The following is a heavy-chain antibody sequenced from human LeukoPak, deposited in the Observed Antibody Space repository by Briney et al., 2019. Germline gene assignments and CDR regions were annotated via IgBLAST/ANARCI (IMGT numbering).Heavy chain of an antibody. Sequence: GASVKVSCKASGYTFTNYGISWVRQAPGQGLEWMGQINPYNGNTNYPQRLQGRVTMTTDTSTSTSFMELRSLTSDDTAIYYCARVSGSSISSRSLLYWGQGTLVTVSS. CDR1: GYTFTNYG. CDR2: INPYNGNT. V-gene: IGHV1-18*01. J-gene: IGHJ4*02. CDR3: ARVSGSSISSRSLLY. D-gene: IGHD6-13*01.